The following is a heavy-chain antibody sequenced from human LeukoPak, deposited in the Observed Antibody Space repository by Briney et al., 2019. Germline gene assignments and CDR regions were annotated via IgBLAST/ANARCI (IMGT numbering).Heavy chain of an antibody. CDR2: IIPILGIA. D-gene: IGHD5-12*01. CDR3: ARGTGSWLRLTRWFDP. CDR1: GGTFSSYA. J-gene: IGHJ5*02. Sequence: SVKVSCKASGGTFSSYAISWVRQAPGQGLEWMGRIIPILGIANYAQKFQGRVTITADKSTSTAYMELSSLRSEDTAVYYCARGTGSWLRLTRWFDPWGQGTLVTVSS. V-gene: IGHV1-69*04.